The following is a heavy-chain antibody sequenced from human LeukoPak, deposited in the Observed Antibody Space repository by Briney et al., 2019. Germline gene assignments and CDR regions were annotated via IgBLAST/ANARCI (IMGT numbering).Heavy chain of an antibody. V-gene: IGHV3-30*04. CDR2: ISYDGTMT. CDR1: GFTFSNYA. CDR3: ARDSTDGFDI. Sequence: GRSLTLSCAASGFTFSNYAMHWVRQAPGKGLEWVSGISYDGTMTYYSDSLKGRFTNSRDNSKNTLYLQMNSLRVEDTAVYYCARDSTDGFDIWGQGTMVTVS. D-gene: IGHD2/OR15-2a*01. J-gene: IGHJ3*02.